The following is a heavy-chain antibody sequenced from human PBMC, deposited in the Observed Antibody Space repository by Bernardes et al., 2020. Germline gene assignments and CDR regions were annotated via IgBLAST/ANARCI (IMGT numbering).Heavy chain of an antibody. J-gene: IGHJ3*02. CDR3: ARGLARPSLGGAFDI. V-gene: IGHV5-51*01. Sequence: GESLKISCKGSGYSFTSYWIGWVRQMPGKGLEWMGIIYPGDSDTRYSPSFQGQVTISADKSISTAYLQWSSLKASDTAMYYCARGLARPSLGGAFDIWGQGTMVTVSS. D-gene: IGHD6-6*01. CDR2: IYPGDSDT. CDR1: GYSFTSYW.